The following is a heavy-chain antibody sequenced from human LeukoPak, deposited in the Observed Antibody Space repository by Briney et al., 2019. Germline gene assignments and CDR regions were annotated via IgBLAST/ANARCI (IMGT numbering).Heavy chain of an antibody. CDR2: ISAYNGNT. D-gene: IGHD3-10*01. CDR3: ARSETYYYGSGSYYYFDY. J-gene: IGHJ4*02. CDR1: SYTFTSYG. Sequence: ASVKVSCKASSYTFTSYGISWVRQAPGQGLEWMGWISAYNGNTNYAQKLQGRVTMTTDTSTSTAYMELRSLRSDDTAVYYCARSETYYYGSGSYYYFDYWGQGTLVTVSS. V-gene: IGHV1-18*01.